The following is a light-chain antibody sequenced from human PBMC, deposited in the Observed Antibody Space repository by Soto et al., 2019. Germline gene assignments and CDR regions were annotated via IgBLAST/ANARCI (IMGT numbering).Light chain of an antibody. CDR1: QSISSY. J-gene: IGKJ2*01. CDR2: AAS. V-gene: IGKV1-39*01. CDR3: QQSYSTPYT. Sequence: DIQMTQSPSSLSASVGDRVTITCRASQSISSYLNWYQQKPGKAPKLLIYAASSFQSGVPSRFSSSGSGTDFTLTISSLQPEDFATYYSQQSYSTPYTFGEGTKVDIK.